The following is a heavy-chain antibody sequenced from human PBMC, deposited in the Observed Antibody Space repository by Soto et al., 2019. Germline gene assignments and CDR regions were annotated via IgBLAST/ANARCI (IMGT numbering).Heavy chain of an antibody. CDR1: GFTFSSDV. V-gene: IGHV3-23*01. Sequence: EVQLLESGGGLVQPGGSLRLSCAASGFTFSSDVMNWVRQAPGKGLEWVSAITGSGGSTYYAVSVKGRFTISRDISKNTLYLQMNSLIAEDTAVYYCATKMGALLGFGESIPFDYWGQVTLVTVAA. D-gene: IGHD3-10*01. J-gene: IGHJ4*02. CDR2: ITGSGGST. CDR3: ATKMGALLGFGESIPFDY.